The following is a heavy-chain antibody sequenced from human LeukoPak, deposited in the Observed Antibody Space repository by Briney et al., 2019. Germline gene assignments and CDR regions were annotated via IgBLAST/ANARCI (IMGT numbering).Heavy chain of an antibody. D-gene: IGHD6-13*01. CDR1: GFTFSRYW. CDR2: INHDGNEK. Sequence: PGGSLRLPCAASGFTFSRYWMSWVRQAPGKGLEWVANINHDGNEKHYVDSVKGRFTMSRDNAKNSLYLQMNGLRAEDTAVYYCARIEAAEDYWGQGTLVTVSS. CDR3: ARIEAAEDY. V-gene: IGHV3-7*04. J-gene: IGHJ4*02.